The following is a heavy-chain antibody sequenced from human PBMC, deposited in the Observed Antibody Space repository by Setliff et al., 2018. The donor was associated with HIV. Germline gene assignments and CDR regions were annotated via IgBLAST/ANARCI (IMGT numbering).Heavy chain of an antibody. CDR3: ARPAATWDFDY. D-gene: IGHD2-2*01. CDR2: IGAENDNT. V-gene: IGHV1-18*01. Sequence: ASVKVSCKASGYTFTNYGITWVRQAPGHGLEWMGWIGAENDNTNYARQFQGRVTMTTDTSTNTVYMELRSLTSDDTAVYYCARPAATWDFDYWGQGTLVTVSS. J-gene: IGHJ4*02. CDR1: GYTFTNYG.